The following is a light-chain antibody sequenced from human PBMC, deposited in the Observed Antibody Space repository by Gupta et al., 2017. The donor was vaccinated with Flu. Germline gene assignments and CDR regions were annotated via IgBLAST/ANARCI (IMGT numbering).Light chain of an antibody. Sequence: QSALTQPASVSGSPGQSITIACTGPSSDVGGYNYVSWYQQHQGKAPKLMIYEVSNRPSGVSNRFSGSKSGNTASLTISGLQAEDEADYYCSSYTSSSTLEVFGGGTKLTVL. J-gene: IGLJ2*01. CDR3: SSYTSSSTLEV. CDR1: SSDVGGYNY. CDR2: EVS. V-gene: IGLV2-14*01.